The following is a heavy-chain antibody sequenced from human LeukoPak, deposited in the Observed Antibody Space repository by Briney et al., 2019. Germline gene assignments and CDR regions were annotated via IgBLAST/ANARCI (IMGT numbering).Heavy chain of an antibody. CDR2: ISFDGSNK. V-gene: IGHV3-30*18. J-gene: IGHJ4*02. Sequence: ALRLSCAASGFTFSSFAMHWVRQAPGKGLEWVAVISFDGSNKDHAGSVKGRFTISRDNSKNTEYLEMNSLRAEDTAVYYCAKPPPQHYYDNSGHWGQGTLVTVSS. CDR3: AKPPPQHYYDNSGH. CDR1: GFTFSSFA. D-gene: IGHD3-22*01.